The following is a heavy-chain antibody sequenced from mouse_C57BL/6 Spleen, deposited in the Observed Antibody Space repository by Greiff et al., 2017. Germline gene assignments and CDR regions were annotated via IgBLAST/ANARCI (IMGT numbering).Heavy chain of an antibody. J-gene: IGHJ1*03. Sequence: QVQLQQSGAELARPGASVKLSCKASGYTFTSYGISWVKQRTGQGLEWIGEIYPRSGNTYYNEKFKGKATLTADKSSSTAYMELRSLTAEDSAVYFCARADYGSSDRYFDVWGTGTTVTVSS. CDR1: GYTFTSYG. V-gene: IGHV1-81*01. D-gene: IGHD1-1*01. CDR3: ARADYGSSDRYFDV. CDR2: IYPRSGNT.